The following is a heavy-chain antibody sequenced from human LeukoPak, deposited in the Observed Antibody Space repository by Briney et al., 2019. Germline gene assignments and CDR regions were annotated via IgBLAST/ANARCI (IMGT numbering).Heavy chain of an antibody. Sequence: ASVKVSCKASGYTFSSYYMHWVRQASGQGLEWMGIINPSGGSTSYAQKFQGRVTMTRDTSTSTVYMELSSLRSEDTAVYYCARERGSTFLDYWGQGTLVTVSS. CDR3: ARERGSTFLDY. J-gene: IGHJ4*02. D-gene: IGHD2-2*01. CDR2: INPSGGST. V-gene: IGHV1-46*01. CDR1: GYTFSSYY.